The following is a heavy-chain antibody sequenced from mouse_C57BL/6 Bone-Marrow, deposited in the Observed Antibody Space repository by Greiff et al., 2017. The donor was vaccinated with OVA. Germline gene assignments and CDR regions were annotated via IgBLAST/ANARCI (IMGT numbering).Heavy chain of an antibody. CDR3: ARSYYSNVFAY. CDR2: INPYNGGT. Sequence: VQLKQSGPVLVKPGASVKMSCKASGYTFTDYYMNWVKQSHGKSLEWIGVINPYNGGTSYNQKFKGKATLTVDKSSSTAYMELNSLTSEDSAVYYCARSYYSNVFAYWGQGTLVTVSA. V-gene: IGHV1-19*01. J-gene: IGHJ3*01. CDR1: GYTFTDYY. D-gene: IGHD2-5*01.